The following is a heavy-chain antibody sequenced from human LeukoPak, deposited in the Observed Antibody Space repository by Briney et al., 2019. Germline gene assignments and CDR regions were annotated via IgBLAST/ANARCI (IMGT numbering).Heavy chain of an antibody. CDR2: ISSSGSTI. Sequence: GGSLRLSCAASGFTFSDYYMSWIRQAPGKGLEWVSYISSSGSTIYYADSVKGRFTISRDDSKSIAYLQMHSLKTEDTAVYYCSRGPSVATLYYYYMDVWGKGTTVTISS. D-gene: IGHD5-12*01. V-gene: IGHV3-11*01. CDR1: GFTFSDYY. J-gene: IGHJ6*03. CDR3: SRGPSVATLYYYYMDV.